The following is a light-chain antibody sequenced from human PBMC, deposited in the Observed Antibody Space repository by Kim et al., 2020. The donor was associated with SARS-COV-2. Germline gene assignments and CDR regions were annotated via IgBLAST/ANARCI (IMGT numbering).Light chain of an antibody. V-gene: IGLV3-9*01. J-gene: IGLJ2*01. CDR3: QVWDSTAVV. Sequence: SYELTQPLSVSVALGQTATIPCGGNNIENKNVRWYQQRPGQSPVLVMYRDKKRPSGIPERLSGSNSGDTATLTISRAEAGDEGEYYCQVWDSTAVVFGGGTQLAVL. CDR1: NIENKN. CDR2: RDK.